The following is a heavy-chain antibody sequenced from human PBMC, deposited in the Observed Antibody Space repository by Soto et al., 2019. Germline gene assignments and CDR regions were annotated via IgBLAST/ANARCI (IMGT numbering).Heavy chain of an antibody. D-gene: IGHD1-26*01. J-gene: IGHJ6*02. CDR1: GFTFSSYG. CDR2: ISYDGSNK. Sequence: GGSLRLSCAASGFTFSSYGMHWVRQAPGKGLEWVAVISYDGSNKYYADSVKGRFTISRDNSKNTLYLQMNSLRAEDTAVYYCAKDLIVGATLLLDYYGMDVWGQGTTVTVSS. V-gene: IGHV3-30*18. CDR3: AKDLIVGATLLLDYYGMDV.